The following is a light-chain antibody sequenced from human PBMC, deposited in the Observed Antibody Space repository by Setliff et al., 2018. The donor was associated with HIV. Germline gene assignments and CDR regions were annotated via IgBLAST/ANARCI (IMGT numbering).Light chain of an antibody. J-gene: IGLJ1*01. CDR1: SGDVGGYNY. V-gene: IGLV2-8*01. CDR3: SSYAGSNIYV. CDR2: GVN. Sequence: SALTQPPSASGSPGQSVTISCTGTSGDVGGYNYVSWYQQHPGNAPKLMIYGVNQRPSGVPDRFSGSKSGDTASLTVSGLQAEDGADYFCSSYAGSNIYVFGTGTRVTVL.